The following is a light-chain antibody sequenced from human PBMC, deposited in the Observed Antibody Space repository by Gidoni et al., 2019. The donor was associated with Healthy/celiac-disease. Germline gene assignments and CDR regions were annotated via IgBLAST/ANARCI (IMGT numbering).Light chain of an antibody. Sequence: EIVMTHSPATLSVSPGERATLSCRASQSGSSNLAWYQQQPGQAPRLLIYGASTRATGIPARFSGSGSGREFTLTISSLQSEDFAVYYCQQYNNWPPFTFGPGTKVDIK. J-gene: IGKJ3*01. CDR3: QQYNNWPPFT. V-gene: IGKV3-15*01. CDR1: QSGSSN. CDR2: GAS.